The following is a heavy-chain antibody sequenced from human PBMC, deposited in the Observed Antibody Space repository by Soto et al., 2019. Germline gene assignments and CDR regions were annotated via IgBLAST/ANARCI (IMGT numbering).Heavy chain of an antibody. CDR3: AREGSRAAIAGFDP. Sequence: QVQLVQSGAEVKKPGSSVKVSCKASGGTFSSYAISWVRQAPGLGLEWMGGIIPIFGTANYAQKFQGRVTITADESTSTAYMELSSLRSEDTAVYYCAREGSRAAIAGFDPWGQGTLVTVSS. V-gene: IGHV1-69*12. J-gene: IGHJ5*02. CDR1: GGTFSSYA. CDR2: IIPIFGTA. D-gene: IGHD2-2*02.